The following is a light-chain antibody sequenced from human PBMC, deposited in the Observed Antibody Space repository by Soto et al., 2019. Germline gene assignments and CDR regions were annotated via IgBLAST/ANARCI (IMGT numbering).Light chain of an antibody. CDR3: FSFTTTGSHV. CDR2: EVN. Sequence: QSVLTQPASRSGSPGQSITISCTGTSSDIGAYDYVSWFQQHPGKAPKLMISEVNNRPSGVSNRFSGSKSGNTAYLTISGLQVEDEAEYFYFSFTTTGSHVFGTGSKGTVL. CDR1: SSDIGAYDY. J-gene: IGLJ1*01. V-gene: IGLV2-14*01.